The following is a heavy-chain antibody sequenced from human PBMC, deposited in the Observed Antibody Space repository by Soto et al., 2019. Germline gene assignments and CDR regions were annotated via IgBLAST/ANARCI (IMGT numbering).Heavy chain of an antibody. CDR3: ARGGDLWFGESTDNVYSWYNWFDP. D-gene: IGHD3-10*01. J-gene: IGHJ5*02. CDR2: INHSGST. CDR1: GGSFSGYY. V-gene: IGHV4-34*01. Sequence: SETLSLISAVYGGSFSGYYSSWIRQPAGKGLEWIGEINHSGSTNYNPPLKGRATISVDTAKNQFSLKLSAGTAADTSVYYCARGGDLWFGESTDNVYSWYNWFDPWGKETLGTVPQ.